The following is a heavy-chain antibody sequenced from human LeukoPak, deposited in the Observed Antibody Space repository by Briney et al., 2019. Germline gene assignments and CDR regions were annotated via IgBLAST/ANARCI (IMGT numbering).Heavy chain of an antibody. Sequence: GASLRLSCAASGFTFSSYSMNWVRQAPGKGLEWVSYISSSSSTIYYADSVKGRFTISRDNAKNSLYLQMNSLRAEDTAVYYCARRGDCSSTSCYRGYYYYYYMDVWGKGTTVTVSS. J-gene: IGHJ6*03. V-gene: IGHV3-48*04. CDR3: ARRGDCSSTSCYRGYYYYYYMDV. CDR2: ISSSSSTI. D-gene: IGHD2-2*02. CDR1: GFTFSSYS.